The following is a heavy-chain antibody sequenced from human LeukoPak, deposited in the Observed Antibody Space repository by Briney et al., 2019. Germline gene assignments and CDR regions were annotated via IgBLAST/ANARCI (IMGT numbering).Heavy chain of an antibody. CDR2: ISSGGDSI. V-gene: IGHV3-11*04. D-gene: IGHD3-10*01. Sequence: GGSLRLSCAASGITFSDHYMSWIRQAPGKGLEWLSYISSGGDSIYYADSVKGRFTISRDNAKNSVSLQMNSLRAEDTAVYYCASGSYGSGFYYFYYMDVWGKGTTVTVSS. CDR1: GITFSDHY. CDR3: ASGSYGSGFYYFYYMDV. J-gene: IGHJ6*03.